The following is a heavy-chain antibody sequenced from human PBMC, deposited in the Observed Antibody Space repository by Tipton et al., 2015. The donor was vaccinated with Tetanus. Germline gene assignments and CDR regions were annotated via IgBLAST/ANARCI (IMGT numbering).Heavy chain of an antibody. D-gene: IGHD3-10*01. J-gene: IGHJ6*02. CDR1: GDSPSNGDYY. CDR3: ARVKGTYNHYGLDV. V-gene: IGHV4-30-2*01. Sequence: TLSLTCTVSGDSPSNGDYYWSWIRQPPGKGLEWIGYIYDSGSTYYNPSLKSRVTISEDRSKNQISLRLRSVTAADTAVYYCARVKGTYNHYGLDVWGQGTTVTVAS. CDR2: IYDSGST.